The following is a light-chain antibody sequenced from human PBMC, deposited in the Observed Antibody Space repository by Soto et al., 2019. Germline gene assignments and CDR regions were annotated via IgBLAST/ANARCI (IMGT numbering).Light chain of an antibody. V-gene: IGKV1-5*01. CDR3: QQYNTYPWT. CDR2: DAS. Sequence: DLQITPSPSTLSASVGDRVTITCRASQSISSWLAWYQQKPGKAPKLLIYDASSLESGVPSRFSGSGSGTEFTLTISSLQPDDFATYYCQQYNTYPWTFGQGTKVDIK. CDR1: QSISSW. J-gene: IGKJ1*01.